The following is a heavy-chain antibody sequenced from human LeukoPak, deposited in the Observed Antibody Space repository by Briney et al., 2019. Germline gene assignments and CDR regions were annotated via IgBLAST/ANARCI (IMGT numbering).Heavy chain of an antibody. V-gene: IGHV4-34*01. CDR3: ARRGVLMVYAI. Sequence: PSETLSLTCAVYGGSFSGYYWSWIRQPPGKGLEWIGEINHSGSTNYNPSLKSRVTISVDTSKNQFSLKLSSVTAADTAVYYCARRGVLMVYAIWGQGTLVTVSS. D-gene: IGHD2-8*01. CDR1: GGSFSGYY. J-gene: IGHJ4*02. CDR2: INHSGST.